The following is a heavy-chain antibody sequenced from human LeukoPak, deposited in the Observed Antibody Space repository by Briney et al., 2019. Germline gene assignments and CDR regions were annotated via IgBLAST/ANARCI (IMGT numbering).Heavy chain of an antibody. CDR1: GXTFGSYG. D-gene: IGHD3-10*01. CDR3: AALVSPGWTPLLWFGDLGLDY. Sequence: PGGSLRLSCAASGXTFGSYGMHWVRQAPGKGLEWVAVISYDGSNKYYADSVKGRFTISRDNSKNTLYLQMNSLRAEDTAVYYCAALVSPGWTPLLWFGDLGLDYWGQGTLVTVSS. V-gene: IGHV3-30*03. CDR2: ISYDGSNK. J-gene: IGHJ4*02.